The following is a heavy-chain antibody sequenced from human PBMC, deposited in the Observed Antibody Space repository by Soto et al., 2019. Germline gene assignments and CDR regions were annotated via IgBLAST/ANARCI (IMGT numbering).Heavy chain of an antibody. J-gene: IGHJ4*02. CDR1: GFTFSSYG. CDR3: ARDWGQVWFGEGSGLDY. D-gene: IGHD3-10*01. CDR2: IWYDGSNK. Sequence: QVQLVESGGGVVQPGRSLRLSCAASGFTFSSYGMHWVRQAPGKGLEWVAVIWYDGSNKYYADSVKGRFTISRDNSKTTLYLQMNSRRAEDTAVYYCARDWGQVWFGEGSGLDYWGQGTLVTVSS. V-gene: IGHV3-33*01.